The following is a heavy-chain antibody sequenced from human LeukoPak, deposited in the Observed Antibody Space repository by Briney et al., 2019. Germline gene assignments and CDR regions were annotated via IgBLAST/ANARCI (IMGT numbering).Heavy chain of an antibody. CDR2: IYYSGST. Sequence: PSETLSLTCTVSGGSISSSSYYWGWIRQPPGKGLEWIGSIYYSGSTYYNPSLKSRVTISVDTSKNQFSLKLSSVTAADTAVYYCARMDYSSSSGVIWGQGTLVTVSS. CDR1: GGSISSSSYY. V-gene: IGHV4-39*07. D-gene: IGHD6-6*01. J-gene: IGHJ4*02. CDR3: ARMDYSSSSGVI.